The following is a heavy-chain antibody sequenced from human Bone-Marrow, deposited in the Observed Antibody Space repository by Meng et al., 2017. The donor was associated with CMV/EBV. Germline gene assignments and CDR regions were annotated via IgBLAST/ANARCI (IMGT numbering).Heavy chain of an antibody. J-gene: IGHJ5*02. CDR2: IYYSGST. Sequence: SETLSLTCAVYGGSFSGYYWSWIRQPPGKGLEWIGSIYYSGSTYYNPSLKSRVTISVDTSKNQFSLKLSSVTAADTAVYYCARGGLYSSSWYDPWGQGTLVTVSS. V-gene: IGHV4-34*01. CDR3: ARGGLYSSSWYDP. CDR1: GGSFSGYY. D-gene: IGHD6-13*01.